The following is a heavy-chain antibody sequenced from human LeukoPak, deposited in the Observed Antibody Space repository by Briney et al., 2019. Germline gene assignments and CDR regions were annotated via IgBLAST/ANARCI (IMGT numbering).Heavy chain of an antibody. CDR3: AKGSVAIPQFFKS. CDR1: GITSSSFA. D-gene: IGHD2-21*01. J-gene: IGHJ4*02. Sequence: AGGSLRLSCAASGITSSSFAMHWVRQAPGKGLEWLAVISYYGNNKYYADFAKGRFIISRDNSKDTLSLQLNSLTGTDTALYFCAKGSVAIPQFFKSWGRGILVTVSS. CDR2: ISYYGNNK. V-gene: IGHV3-30-3*02.